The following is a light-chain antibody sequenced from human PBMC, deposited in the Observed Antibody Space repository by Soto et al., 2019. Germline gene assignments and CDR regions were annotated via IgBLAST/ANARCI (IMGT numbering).Light chain of an antibody. J-gene: IGLJ3*02. Sequence: QSALTPPASVSGSPGQSITISCTGTSSDVGGYNYVSWYQQHPGKAPKLMIYEVSNRPSGVSNRFSGSKSGNTASLTISGRQAEDEADYYCSSYTSSSTRVFGGGTQLTVL. CDR3: SSYTSSSTRV. CDR2: EVS. CDR1: SSDVGGYNY. V-gene: IGLV2-14*01.